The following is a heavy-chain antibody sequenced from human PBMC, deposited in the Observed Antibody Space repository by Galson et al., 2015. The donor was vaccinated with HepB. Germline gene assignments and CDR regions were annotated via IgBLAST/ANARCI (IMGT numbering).Heavy chain of an antibody. J-gene: IGHJ3*02. CDR3: ARVMVRGIRNAFDI. CDR1: GFTFSSYS. CDR2: ISSSSSYI. D-gene: IGHD3-10*01. V-gene: IGHV3-21*01. Sequence: SLRLSCAASGFTFSSYSMNWVRQAPGKGLEWVSSISSSSSYIYYADSVKGRFTISRDNAKNSLYLQMNSLRAEDTAVYYCARVMVRGIRNAFDIWGQGTMVTVSS.